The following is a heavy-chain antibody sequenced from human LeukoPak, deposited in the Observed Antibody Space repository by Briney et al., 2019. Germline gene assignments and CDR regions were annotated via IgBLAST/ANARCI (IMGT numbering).Heavy chain of an antibody. CDR1: GFTVSSNY. CDR3: ASTYYYDSSGYYD. J-gene: IGHJ4*02. D-gene: IGHD3-22*01. CDR2: ISSSSSTI. Sequence: PGGSLRLSCAASGFTVSSNYMSWVRQAPGKGLEWVSYISSSSSTIYYADSVKGRFTISRDNAKNSLYLQMNSLRAEDTAVYYCASTYYYDSSGYYDWGQGTLVTVSS. V-gene: IGHV3-48*01.